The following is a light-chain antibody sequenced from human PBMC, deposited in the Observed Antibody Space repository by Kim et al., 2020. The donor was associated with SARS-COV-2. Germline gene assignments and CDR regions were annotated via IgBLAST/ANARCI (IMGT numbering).Light chain of an antibody. V-gene: IGKV3-15*01. CDR1: QSVSSS. Sequence: EIVMTQSPATLSVSAGERATLSCRASQSVSSSLGWYQQKPGQAPRLLIYGASTRATGIPARFSGSGSGTEFTLTISSLQSEDFAVYYCQQYNNWPRTFGQGTKV. CDR2: GAS. CDR3: QQYNNWPRT. J-gene: IGKJ1*01.